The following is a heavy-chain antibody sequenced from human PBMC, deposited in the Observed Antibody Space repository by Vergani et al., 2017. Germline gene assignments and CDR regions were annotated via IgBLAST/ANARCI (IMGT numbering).Heavy chain of an antibody. Sequence: EAQPLESGGGLVQPGGSLRLSCEASGFSFPGYAMSWVRQAPGKGLEWVSSVSGSSATPYYADSVKGRFIISRDNSKNTLHLQMNSLRADDTAVYYCTKGSRGYTGYFFDYWGQGTLATVSS. J-gene: IGHJ4*02. CDR2: VSGSSATP. CDR3: TKGSRGYTGYFFDY. CDR1: GFSFPGYA. D-gene: IGHD5-12*01. V-gene: IGHV3-23*01.